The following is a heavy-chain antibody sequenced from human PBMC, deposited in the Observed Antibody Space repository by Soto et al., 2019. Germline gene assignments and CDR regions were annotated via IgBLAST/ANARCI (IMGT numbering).Heavy chain of an antibody. CDR1: DCSLFKEYY. CDR3: ERGGPRGSSQDFDA. CDR2: IHQSGSP. J-gene: IGHJ4*02. Sequence: PXETLSVTCAVSDCSLFKEYYWGWVRPPPGKGLEWIGIIHQSGSPYYNPSLKSRLTISIELSKKQFSLRLSSVTAAGTAVYYCERGGPRGSSQDFDASGQGSLVTVSS. D-gene: IGHD3-10*01. V-gene: IGHV4-38-2*01.